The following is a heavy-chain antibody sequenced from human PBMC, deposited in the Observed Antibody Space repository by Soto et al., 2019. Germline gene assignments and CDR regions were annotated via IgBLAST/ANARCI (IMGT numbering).Heavy chain of an antibody. CDR1: GFTFSSYG. CDR3: TRDNNYAIDH. Sequence: GGSLRLSCEASGFTFSSYGMHWVRQAPGKGLEWLSYISNSGTTIDDADSVKGRFTVSRDNAKNTLYVQMSSLRVEDTAVYYCTRDNNYAIDHWGQGMLVTVSS. CDR2: ISNSGTTI. D-gene: IGHD5-18*01. V-gene: IGHV3-48*01. J-gene: IGHJ4*02.